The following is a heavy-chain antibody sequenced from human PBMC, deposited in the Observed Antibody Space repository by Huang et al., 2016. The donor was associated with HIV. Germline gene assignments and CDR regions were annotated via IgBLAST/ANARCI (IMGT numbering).Heavy chain of an antibody. J-gene: IGHJ4*02. D-gene: IGHD3-3*01. CDR1: GVSVTRSPWY. CDR3: ARDIAIFGEPLDS. V-gene: IGHV4-39*01. CDR2: IKYDGST. Sequence: QPRLQESGPGLVKPSETLSLTCTVSGVSVTRSPWYWVWVRQSPGKGLEGIASIKYDGSTYYKSSLKSRLTTSLDTSKNQFSLKLTSVTAADTAVYFCARDIAIFGEPLDSWGQGTAVTVSS.